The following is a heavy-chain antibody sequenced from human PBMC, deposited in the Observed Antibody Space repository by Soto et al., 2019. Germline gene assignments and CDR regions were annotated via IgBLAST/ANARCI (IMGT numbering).Heavy chain of an antibody. V-gene: IGHV3-33*01. J-gene: IGHJ4*02. CDR1: GFTFSNYG. D-gene: IGHD3-10*01. CDR2: IWYDGSNK. Sequence: PGGSLRLSCAASGFTFSNYGMHWVRQAPGKGLEWVAVIWYDGSNKYYADSVKGRFTISRDNSKNTLYVQMNSLRAEDTAVYYCARDPSHGSGSYLDYWGQGTLVPVSS. CDR3: ARDPSHGSGSYLDY.